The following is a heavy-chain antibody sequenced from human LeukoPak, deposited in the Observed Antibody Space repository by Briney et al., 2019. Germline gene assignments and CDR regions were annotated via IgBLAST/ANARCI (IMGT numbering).Heavy chain of an antibody. J-gene: IGHJ3*02. V-gene: IGHV4-59*08. D-gene: IGHD6-13*01. CDR3: ARLNAQYSSSRYSAFDI. CDR2: IYYSGST. Sequence: SETLSLTCTVSGGSISSYYWSWIRQPPGKGLEWIGYIYYSGSTNYNPSLKSRVTISVDTSKNQFSLKLSSVTAADTAVYYCARLNAQYSSSRYSAFDIWGQGTMVTVSP. CDR1: GGSISSYY.